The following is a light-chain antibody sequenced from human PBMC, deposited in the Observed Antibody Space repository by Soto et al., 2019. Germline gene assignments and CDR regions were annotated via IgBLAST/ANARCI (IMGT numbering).Light chain of an antibody. J-gene: IGKJ1*01. CDR1: QSGLYSSNNKNY. Sequence: DLMMTPSPHSLAVSLGERATINCKSSQSGLYSSNNKNYLAWYQQKPGQPPKLLIYWASTRESGVPDRFSGSGSGTDFTLTISSLQAEDVAVYYCQQYYSTPWTFGQGTKVDIK. CDR2: WAS. V-gene: IGKV4-1*01. CDR3: QQYYSTPWT.